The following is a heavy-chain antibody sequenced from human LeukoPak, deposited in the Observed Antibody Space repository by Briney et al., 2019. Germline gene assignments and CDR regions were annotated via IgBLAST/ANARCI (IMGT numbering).Heavy chain of an antibody. Sequence: SVKVSCKASGGTFSSYAISWVRQAPGQGPEWMGGIIPIFGTANYAQKFQGRVTITADESTSTAYMELSSLRSEDTAVYYCARDHSDNWNEALDAFDIWGQGTMVTVSS. D-gene: IGHD1-1*01. CDR2: IIPIFGTA. CDR1: GGTFSSYA. V-gene: IGHV1-69*13. J-gene: IGHJ3*02. CDR3: ARDHSDNWNEALDAFDI.